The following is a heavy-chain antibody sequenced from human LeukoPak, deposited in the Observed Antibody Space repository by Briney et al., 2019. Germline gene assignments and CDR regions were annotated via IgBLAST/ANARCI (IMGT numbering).Heavy chain of an antibody. J-gene: IGHJ4*02. D-gene: IGHD6-19*01. CDR3: ARDRAVAGVHY. CDR2: ISSSGSTI. Sequence: GGSLRLSCAASGFTFSDYYMSWIRQAPGEGLEWVSYISSSGSTIYYADSVKGRCTISRDNAKNPLYLQMSSLRAEDTAVYYCARDRAVAGVHYWGQGTLVTVSS. CDR1: GFTFSDYY. V-gene: IGHV3-11*01.